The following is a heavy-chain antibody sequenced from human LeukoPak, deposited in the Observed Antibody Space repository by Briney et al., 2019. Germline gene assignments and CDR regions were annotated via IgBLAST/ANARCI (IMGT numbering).Heavy chain of an antibody. CDR3: ARVTDYYDSSGYYSDAFDI. J-gene: IGHJ3*02. CDR2: IYYSGST. Sequence: PSETLSLTCAVYGGSISSYYWSWIRQPPGKGLEWIGYIYYSGSTNYNPSLKSRVTISVDTSKNQFSLKLSSVTAADTAVYYCARVTDYYDSSGYYSDAFDIWGQGTMVTVSS. V-gene: IGHV4-59*01. CDR1: GGSISSYY. D-gene: IGHD3-22*01.